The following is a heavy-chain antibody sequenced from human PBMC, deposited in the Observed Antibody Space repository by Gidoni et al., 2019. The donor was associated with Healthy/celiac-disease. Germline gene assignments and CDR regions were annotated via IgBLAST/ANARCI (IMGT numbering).Heavy chain of an antibody. Sequence: QITLKESGPTPVKPTQTLTLTRPFSGFSLSTSGVGVGWIRQPPGKALEWLALIYWNDDKRYSPSLKSRLTITKDTSKNQVVLTMTNMDPVDTATYYCAHRRWWSHFDYWGQGTLVTVSS. CDR2: IYWNDDK. V-gene: IGHV2-5*01. CDR1: GFSLSTSGVG. D-gene: IGHD2-15*01. CDR3: AHRRWWSHFDY. J-gene: IGHJ4*02.